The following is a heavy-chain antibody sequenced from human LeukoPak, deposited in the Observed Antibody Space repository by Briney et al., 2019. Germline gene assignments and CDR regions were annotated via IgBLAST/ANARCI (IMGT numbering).Heavy chain of an antibody. CDR1: GGSISSSSYY. Sequence: PSETLSLTCTVSGGSISSSSYYWGWIRQPPGKGLEWIGSIYHSGSTYYNPSLKSRVTISVDTSKNQFSLKLSSVTAADTAVYYCARGLVDIVVVVAARNWFDPWGQGTLVTVSS. J-gene: IGHJ5*02. CDR3: ARGLVDIVVVVAARNWFDP. CDR2: IYHSGST. D-gene: IGHD2-15*01. V-gene: IGHV4-39*07.